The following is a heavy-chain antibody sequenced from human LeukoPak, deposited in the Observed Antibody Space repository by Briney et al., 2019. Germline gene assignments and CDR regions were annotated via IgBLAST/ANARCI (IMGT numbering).Heavy chain of an antibody. J-gene: IGHJ1*01. V-gene: IGHV3-15*01. CDR3: TTGAGLRFLEWLLTAEYYQH. CDR2: IKCKADGGTA. Sequence: GGSLRLSCAASGFTFSYAWMSWVRQAPGKGLEWVGRIKCKADGGTADYAAPVKGRFTISRDDSKNTLYLQMNSLKIEDTAVYYCTTGAGLRFLEWLLTAEYYQHWGQGTLVTVSS. CDR1: GFTFSYAW. D-gene: IGHD3-3*01.